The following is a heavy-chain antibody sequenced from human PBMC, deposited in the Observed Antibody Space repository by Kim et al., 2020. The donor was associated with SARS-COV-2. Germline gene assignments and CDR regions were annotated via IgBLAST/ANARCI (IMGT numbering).Heavy chain of an antibody. CDR3: ARAGLQGYYYYGMDV. D-gene: IGHD3-10*01. J-gene: IGHJ6*02. V-gene: IGHV4-31*03. Sequence: SETLSLTCTVSGGSISSGGYYWSWIRQHPVKGLEWIGYIYYSGSTYYNPSLKSRVTISVDTSKNQFSLKLSSVTAADTAVYYCARAGLQGYYYYGMDVWGQGTTVTVSS. CDR1: GGSISSGGYY. CDR2: IYYSGST.